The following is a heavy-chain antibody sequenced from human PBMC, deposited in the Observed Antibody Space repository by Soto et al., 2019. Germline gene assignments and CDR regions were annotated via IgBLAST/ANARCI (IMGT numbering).Heavy chain of an antibody. CDR3: GSELTGITGTRGGMDV. CDR2: INPNSGGT. V-gene: IGHV1-2*02. D-gene: IGHD1-7*01. J-gene: IGHJ6*02. CDR1: GYTVTGYY. Sequence: ASVKVSCKGSGYTVTGYYVDWLRQAPGQGLEWMGWINPNSGGTNYAQKFQGRVTMTRDTSISTAYMELSRLRSDDTAVYYCGSELTGITGTRGGMDVWGQRTTGIVSS.